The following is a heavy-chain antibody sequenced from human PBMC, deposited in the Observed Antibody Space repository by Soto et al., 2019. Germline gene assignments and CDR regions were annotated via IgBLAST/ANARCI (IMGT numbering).Heavy chain of an antibody. CDR1: GGSIRSYY. V-gene: IGHV4-59*08. CDR2: IYYSGST. CDR3: ARFHKYSEANWFDP. D-gene: IGHD2-15*01. Sequence: PSETLSLTCTVSGGSIRSYYWSWIRQPPGKGLEWIGYIYYSGSTNYNPSLKSRVTISVDTSKNQFSLTLTSVTAADTAVYYCARFHKYSEANWFDPWGQGTLVTVSS. J-gene: IGHJ5*02.